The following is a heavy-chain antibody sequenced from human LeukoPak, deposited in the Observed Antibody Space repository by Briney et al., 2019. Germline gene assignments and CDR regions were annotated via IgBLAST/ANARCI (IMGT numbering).Heavy chain of an antibody. D-gene: IGHD6-19*01. CDR1: GGSISSSTYY. V-gene: IGHV4-39*01. J-gene: IGHJ4*02. CDR3: ARHRSVAGQDHFDY. CDR2: GYYSGST. Sequence: SETLSLTCTVSGGSISSSTYYWGWIRQPPGKGLEWIGSGYYSGSTYYNPSLKSRVTISVDTSKNQFSLKLSSVTAADTAVYYCARHRSVAGQDHFDYWGQGTLVTVSS.